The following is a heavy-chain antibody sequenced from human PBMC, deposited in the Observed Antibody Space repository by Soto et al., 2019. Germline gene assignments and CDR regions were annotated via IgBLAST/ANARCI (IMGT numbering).Heavy chain of an antibody. V-gene: IGHV4-30-4*01. CDR2: IYYSGST. CDR3: ARWTGTTARAAFDI. J-gene: IGHJ3*02. Sequence: PSETLSLTCTVSGGSISSGDYYWSWIRQPPGKGLEWIGYIYYSGSTYYNPSLKSRVTISVDTSKNQFSLKLSSVTAADTAVYYCARWTGTTARAAFDIWGQGTMVTVSS. D-gene: IGHD1-1*01. CDR1: GGSISSGDYY.